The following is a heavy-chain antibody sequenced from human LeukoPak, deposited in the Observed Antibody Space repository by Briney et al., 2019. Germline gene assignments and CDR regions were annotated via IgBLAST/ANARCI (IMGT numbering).Heavy chain of an antibody. J-gene: IGHJ3*02. CDR1: EFTFSSYW. CDR2: IKQDGSEK. CDR3: ARGERCSSTSCYKRGGDAFDI. V-gene: IGHV3-7*01. Sequence: GGSLRLSCAASEFTFSSYWMSWVRQAPGKGPEWVANIKQDGSEKYYVDSVKGRFTISRDNAKNSLYLQMNSLRAEDRAVYYCARGERCSSTSCYKRGGDAFDIWGQGTMVTVSS. D-gene: IGHD2-2*02.